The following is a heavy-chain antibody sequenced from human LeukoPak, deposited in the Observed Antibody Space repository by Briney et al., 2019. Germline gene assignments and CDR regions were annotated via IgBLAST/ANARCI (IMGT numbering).Heavy chain of an antibody. V-gene: IGHV4-31*02. J-gene: IGHJ5*02. D-gene: IGHD3-22*01. CDR1: GGSISSGGYY. CDR2: IYYSGST. Sequence: TLSLTCTVSGGSISSGGYYWSWIRQHPGTGLEWIGYIYYSGSTYYDPSLKSRVTISVDTSKNQFSLKLSSVTAADTAVYYCAGSPSGYFLSAWGQGTLVTVSS. CDR3: AGSPSGYFLSA.